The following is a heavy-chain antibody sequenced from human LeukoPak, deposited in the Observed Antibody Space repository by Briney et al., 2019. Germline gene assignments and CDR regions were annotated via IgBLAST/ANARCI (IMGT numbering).Heavy chain of an antibody. CDR2: IYYSGST. CDR3: ARGSRDLSVVIPVRNAFDI. CDR1: GGSISSYY. V-gene: IGHV4-59*08. D-gene: IGHD2-21*01. J-gene: IGHJ3*02. Sequence: PSETLSLTCTVSGGSISSYYWSWIRQPPGKGLEWIGYIYYSGSTNYNPSLKSRVTISVDTSKNQFSLTLSSATAADTAVYYCARGSRDLSVVIPVRNAFDIWGQGTMVTASS.